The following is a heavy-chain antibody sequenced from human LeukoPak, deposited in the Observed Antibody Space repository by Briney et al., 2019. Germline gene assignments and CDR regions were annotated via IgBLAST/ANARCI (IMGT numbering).Heavy chain of an antibody. CDR1: GFSFSDSW. V-gene: IGHV3-66*01. J-gene: IGHJ3*02. CDR2: IYSGGAT. CDR3: ARGPYYDSSGYHYDQGFDI. D-gene: IGHD3-22*01. Sequence: PGGSLRLSCAASGFSFSDSWMTWVRQAPGKGLDCVSVIYSGGATYYTDPVVGRFIISRDNSKNTVYLQMNSLRAEDTAVYYCARGPYYDSSGYHYDQGFDIWGQGTMVTVSS.